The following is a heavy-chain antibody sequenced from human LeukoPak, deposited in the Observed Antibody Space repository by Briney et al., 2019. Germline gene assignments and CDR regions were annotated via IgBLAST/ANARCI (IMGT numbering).Heavy chain of an antibody. CDR1: GGSISSYY. CDR3: ARGYYYGSGSYYTPTRFDY. V-gene: IGHV4-59*01. J-gene: IGHJ4*02. D-gene: IGHD3-10*01. Sequence: PSETLSLTCTVSGGSISSYYWSWIRQPPGKGLEWIGYIYYSGSTNYNPSLKSRVTISVGTSKNQFSLKLSSVTAADTAVYYCARGYYYGSGSYYTPTRFDYWGQGTLVTVSS. CDR2: IYYSGST.